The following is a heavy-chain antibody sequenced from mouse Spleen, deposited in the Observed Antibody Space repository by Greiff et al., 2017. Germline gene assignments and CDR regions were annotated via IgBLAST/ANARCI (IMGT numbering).Heavy chain of an antibody. CDR2: INPGSGGT. CDR3: ARGGYGNYEFAY. Sequence: QVQLQQSGAELVRPGTSVKVSCKASGYAFTNYLIEWVKQRPGQGLEWIGVINPGSGGTNYNEKFKGKATLTADKSSSTAYMQLSSLTSDDSAVYFCARGGYGNYEFAYWGQGTLVTVSA. CDR1: GYAFTNYL. D-gene: IGHD2-10*02. J-gene: IGHJ3*01. V-gene: IGHV1-54*01.